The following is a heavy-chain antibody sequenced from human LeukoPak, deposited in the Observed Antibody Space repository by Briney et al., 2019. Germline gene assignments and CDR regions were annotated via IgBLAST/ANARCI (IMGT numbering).Heavy chain of an antibody. J-gene: IGHJ4*02. CDR2: IIPIFGTA. D-gene: IGHD5-24*01. V-gene: IGHV1-69*05. CDR1: GGTISSYA. CDR3: ARGGDGYNPRSHFDY. Sequence: ASVKVSCKASGGTISSYAISWVRQAPGQGLEWMGRIIPIFGTANYAQKFQGRVTITTDESTSTAYMELSSLRSEDTAVYYCARGGDGYNPRSHFDYWGQGTLVTVSS.